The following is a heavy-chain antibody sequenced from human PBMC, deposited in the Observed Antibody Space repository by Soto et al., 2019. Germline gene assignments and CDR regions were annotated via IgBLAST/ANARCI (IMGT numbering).Heavy chain of an antibody. CDR3: AKEFIVVVVAATGPTNWFDP. Sequence: GGSLRLSCAASGFTFSSYAMSWVRQAPGKGLEWVSAISGSGGSTYYADSVKGRFTISRDNSKNTLYLQMNSLRAEGTAVNYLAKEFIVVVVAATGPTNWFDPWGQGTLVTVSS. CDR1: GFTFSSYA. D-gene: IGHD2-15*01. CDR2: ISGSGGST. V-gene: IGHV3-23*01. J-gene: IGHJ5*02.